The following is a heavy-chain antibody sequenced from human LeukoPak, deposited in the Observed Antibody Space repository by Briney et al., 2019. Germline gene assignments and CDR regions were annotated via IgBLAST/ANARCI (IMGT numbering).Heavy chain of an antibody. CDR1: GFTFNSYW. Sequence: QPGGSLRLSCAASGFTFNSYWMHWVRQAPGKGLVWVSRINNDGSSTNYADSVKGRSTTSRDNAKNTLYLQMNSLRAEDTAVYYCALRYCTSTSCYPYFDYWGQGTVVTVSS. CDR3: ALRYCTSTSCYPYFDY. CDR2: INNDGSST. J-gene: IGHJ4*02. V-gene: IGHV3-74*01. D-gene: IGHD2-2*01.